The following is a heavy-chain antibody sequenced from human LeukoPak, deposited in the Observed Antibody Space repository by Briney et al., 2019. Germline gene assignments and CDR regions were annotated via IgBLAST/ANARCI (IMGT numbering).Heavy chain of an antibody. Sequence: ASVKVSCKASGGTFSSYAISWVRQAPGQGLEWMGGIIPIFGTANYAQKFQGRVTITADESTSTAYMELSSLRSEDTAVYYCASVEMATITHWGQGTLVTVSS. V-gene: IGHV1-69*13. CDR3: ASVEMATITH. CDR1: GGTFSSYA. D-gene: IGHD5-24*01. CDR2: IIPIFGTA. J-gene: IGHJ4*02.